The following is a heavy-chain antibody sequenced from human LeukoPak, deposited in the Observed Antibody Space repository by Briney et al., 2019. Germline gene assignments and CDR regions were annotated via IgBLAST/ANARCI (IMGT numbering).Heavy chain of an antibody. V-gene: IGHV4-34*01. CDR2: INHSGST. CDR3: ARRGAWIQLWLLRGAFDI. J-gene: IGHJ3*02. D-gene: IGHD5-18*01. CDR1: GGSFSGYY. Sequence: SETLSLTSAVYGGSFSGYYWSWIRQPPGKGLEWIGEINHSGSTNYNPSLKSRARISVDTSKNQSSLKLSSVTAADTAVYYWARRGAWIQLWLLRGAFDIWGQGTMVTVSS.